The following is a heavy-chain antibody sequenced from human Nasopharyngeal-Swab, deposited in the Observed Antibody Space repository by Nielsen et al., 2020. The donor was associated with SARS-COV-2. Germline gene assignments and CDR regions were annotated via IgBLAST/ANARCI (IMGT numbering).Heavy chain of an antibody. D-gene: IGHD4-17*01. V-gene: IGHV3-23*01. J-gene: IGHJ5*02. Sequence: GESLKISCAASGFTFSSYAMSWVRQAPGKGLEWVSAISGSGGSTYYADSVKGRFTISRDNSKNTLYLQMNSLRAEDTAAYYCAKDPDGDYGGNWFDPWGQGTLVTVSS. CDR2: ISGSGGST. CDR1: GFTFSSYA. CDR3: AKDPDGDYGGNWFDP.